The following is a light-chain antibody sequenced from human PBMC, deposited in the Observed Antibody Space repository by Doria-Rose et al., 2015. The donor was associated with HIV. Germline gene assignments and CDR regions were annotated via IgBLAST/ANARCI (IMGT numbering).Light chain of an antibody. CDR3: SSYTTSSTLV. Sequence: VLTQPASVSGSPVQSIIISCTGTSTDVGGYNYVSWYQQHPGKAPKLMIYDVSNRPSGVSNRFSGSKSGNTASLTISGLQAEDEADYYCSSYTTSSTLVFGGGTKLTVL. CDR1: STDVGGYNY. V-gene: IGLV2-14*03. J-gene: IGLJ3*02. CDR2: DVS.